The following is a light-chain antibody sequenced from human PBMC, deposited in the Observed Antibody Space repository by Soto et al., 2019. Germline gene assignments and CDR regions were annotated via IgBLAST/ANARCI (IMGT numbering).Light chain of an antibody. CDR1: QSISIY. CDR3: QQSYIMPIYT. Sequence: DIQMTQSPSSLSASVGDRVTITCRASQSISIYLNWYQQKPGKAPRLLIYAASRLQSGVPSRFSGSGSGTDFTITISSLQPEDFATYYCQQSYIMPIYTFGQGTRLDIK. J-gene: IGKJ2*01. CDR2: AAS. V-gene: IGKV1-39*01.